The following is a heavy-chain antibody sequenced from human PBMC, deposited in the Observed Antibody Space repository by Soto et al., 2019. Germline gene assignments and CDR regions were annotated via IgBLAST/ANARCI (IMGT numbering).Heavy chain of an antibody. J-gene: IGHJ4*02. D-gene: IGHD3-3*01. V-gene: IGHV2-5*02. CDR1: GFSLTTSGVG. Sequence: QITLNESGPTQVKPRQTLTLTCTFSGFSLTTSGVGVGWIRQSPGKAPEWLALIYWDDDKRYSPSLKSRLTITKDSSKIQVDLTMADLDPADTATYYCAHRVLRTVFGLVTTTAIYFDFWGQGTPVAVSS. CDR2: IYWDDDK. CDR3: AHRVLRTVFGLVTTTAIYFDF.